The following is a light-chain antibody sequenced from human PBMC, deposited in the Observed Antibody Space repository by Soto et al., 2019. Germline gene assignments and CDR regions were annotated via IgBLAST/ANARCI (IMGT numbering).Light chain of an antibody. CDR3: QQRSNWYT. J-gene: IGKJ2*01. CDR2: DAS. CDR1: QSVSSY. Sequence: EIVLTQSPATLSLSPGERATLSCRASQSVSSYLAWYQQKPGPAPRLLIYDASNRATGIPARFSGSGSGTDFTLTISSLEPEDFAVYYCQQRSNWYTFGQGTKLEI. V-gene: IGKV3-11*01.